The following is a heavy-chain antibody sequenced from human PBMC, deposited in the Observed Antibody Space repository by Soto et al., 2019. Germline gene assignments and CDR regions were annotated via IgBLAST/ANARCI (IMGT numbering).Heavy chain of an antibody. Sequence: GGSLRLSCAASGFTFSSYAMSWVRQAPGKGLEWVSAISGSGGSTYYADSVKGRFTISRDNSRNTLYLQMNSLRAEDTAVYYCAKDFRRDGYNFGYWGQGALVTVSS. CDR2: ISGSGGST. D-gene: IGHD5-12*01. CDR1: GFTFSSYA. V-gene: IGHV3-23*01. CDR3: AKDFRRDGYNFGY. J-gene: IGHJ4*02.